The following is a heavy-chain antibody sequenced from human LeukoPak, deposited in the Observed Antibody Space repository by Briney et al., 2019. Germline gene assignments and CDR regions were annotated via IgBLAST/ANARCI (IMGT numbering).Heavy chain of an antibody. Sequence: GGSLRLSCAASGFTSSSSAMSWVRQAPGKGLEWVSAISNNGGYTYYADSVQGRFTISRDNSKSTLCLQMNSLRAEDTAVYYCAKQLGYCSDGSCYFPYWGQGTLVTVSS. CDR3: AKQLGYCSDGSCYFPY. V-gene: IGHV3-23*01. J-gene: IGHJ4*02. D-gene: IGHD2-15*01. CDR1: GFTSSSSA. CDR2: ISNNGGYT.